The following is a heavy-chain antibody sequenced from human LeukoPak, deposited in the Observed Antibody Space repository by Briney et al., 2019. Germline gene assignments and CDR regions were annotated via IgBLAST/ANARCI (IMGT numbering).Heavy chain of an antibody. J-gene: IGHJ6*02. CDR1: GFTFTSSA. Sequence: SVKVSCKASGFTFTSSAMQWVRQARGQRLEWIGWIVVGSGNTNYAQKFQERVTITRDMSTSTAYMELSSLRSEDTAVYYCAADREDSYGPYHYYGMDVWGQGTTVTVSS. CDR3: AADREDSYGPYHYYGMDV. V-gene: IGHV1-58*02. CDR2: IVVGSGNT. D-gene: IGHD5-18*01.